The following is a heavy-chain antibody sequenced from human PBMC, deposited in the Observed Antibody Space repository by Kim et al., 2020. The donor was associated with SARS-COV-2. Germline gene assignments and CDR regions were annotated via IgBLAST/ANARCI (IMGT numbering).Heavy chain of an antibody. D-gene: IGHD4-17*01. V-gene: IGHV4-34*01. J-gene: IGHJ4*02. CDR2: INHSGST. Sequence: SETLSLTCAVYGGSFSGYYWSWIRQPPGKGLEWIGEINHSGSTNYNPSLKSRVTISVDTSKNQFSLKLSSVTAADTAVYYCARGPFLMTTAYFDYWGQGTLVTVSS. CDR1: GGSFSGYY. CDR3: ARGPFLMTTAYFDY.